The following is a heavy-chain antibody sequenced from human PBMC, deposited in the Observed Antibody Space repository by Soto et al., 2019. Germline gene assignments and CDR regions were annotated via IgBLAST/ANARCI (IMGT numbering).Heavy chain of an antibody. Sequence: QVQLQESGPGLVKPSQTLSLTCTVSGGSISSAAYYWSWIRQHPGKGLDWIGYISHSGSTYYNPSLKSRVIISVDTSKNRFSPSLTSVTAADTAVYYCAREYTYGSNFFDCWGQGALVTFSS. D-gene: IGHD2-2*02. CDR2: ISHSGST. CDR3: AREYTYGSNFFDC. V-gene: IGHV4-31*03. J-gene: IGHJ4*02. CDR1: GGSISSAAYY.